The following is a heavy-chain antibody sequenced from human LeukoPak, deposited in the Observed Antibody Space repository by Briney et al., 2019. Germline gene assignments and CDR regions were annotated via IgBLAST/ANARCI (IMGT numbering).Heavy chain of an antibody. V-gene: IGHV4-38-2*02. Sequence: SETLSLTCTVSGYSISSGYYWGWIRPPPGKGLEWIGSIYHSGSTYYNPSLKSRVTISVDTSKNQFSLKLSSVTAADTAVYYCARVPLWFGESALDYWGQGTLVTVSS. J-gene: IGHJ4*02. CDR1: GYSISSGYY. CDR3: ARVPLWFGESALDY. D-gene: IGHD3-10*01. CDR2: IYHSGST.